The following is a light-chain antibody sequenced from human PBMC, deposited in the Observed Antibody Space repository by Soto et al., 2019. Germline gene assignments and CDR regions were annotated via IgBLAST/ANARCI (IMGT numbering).Light chain of an antibody. V-gene: IGLV3-25*03. CDR1: ALPKKY. J-gene: IGLJ2*01. Sequence: SYELTQSPSVSVSPGQTARITCSGDALPKKYAYWYQHKPGQAPVLVIYKDSERPSGIPERFSGSSSGTTVTLTISGVQAEDEADYYCQSADSSGTYVLFGGGTKLTVL. CDR2: KDS. CDR3: QSADSSGTYVL.